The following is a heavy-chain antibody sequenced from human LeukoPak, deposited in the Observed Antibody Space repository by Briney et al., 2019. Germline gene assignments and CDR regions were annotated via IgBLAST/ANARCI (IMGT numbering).Heavy chain of an antibody. V-gene: IGHV4-30-2*01. CDR2: IYHSGST. D-gene: IGHD6-6*01. J-gene: IGHJ3*02. CDR1: GGSISSGGYY. CDR3: ARGIEYSSSSGAFDI. Sequence: PSETLSLTCTVSGGSISSGGYYWSWIRQPPGKGLEWIGYIYHSGSTYYNPSLKSRVTISVDRSKNQFSLKLSSVTAADTAVYYCARGIEYSSSSGAFDIWGQGTMVTVSS.